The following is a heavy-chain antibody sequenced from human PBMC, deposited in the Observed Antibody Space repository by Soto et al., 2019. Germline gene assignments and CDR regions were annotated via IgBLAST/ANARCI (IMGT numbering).Heavy chain of an antibody. Sequence: PSETLSLTCAVSGHSISSGFYYWGWVRQPPGKGLEWIGGIYHSGSTYYNPSLKSRVTMSVDTSKNQLSLKLNSVTAPDTAAYYCARDGYSYSATCFDYWGQGTRVTVSS. D-gene: IGHD5-18*01. CDR3: ARDGYSYSATCFDY. CDR2: IYHSGST. CDR1: GHSISSGFYY. J-gene: IGHJ4*02. V-gene: IGHV4-38-2*02.